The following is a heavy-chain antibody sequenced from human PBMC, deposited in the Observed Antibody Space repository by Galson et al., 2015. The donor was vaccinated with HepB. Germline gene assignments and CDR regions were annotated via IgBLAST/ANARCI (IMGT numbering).Heavy chain of an antibody. Sequence: SLRLSCAASGFPFNNAWMTWVRQAPGMGLEWVGCIKSKTDGETTDYAATVQGRFTISRDDSKNRLHMQMNSLKTEDTAVYYCTTDFYYSPYWSLLDPWGQGTLVTVSS. CDR2: IKSKTDGETT. D-gene: IGHD2-8*02. CDR3: TTDFYYSPYWSLLDP. J-gene: IGHJ5*02. CDR1: GFPFNNAW. V-gene: IGHV3-15*01.